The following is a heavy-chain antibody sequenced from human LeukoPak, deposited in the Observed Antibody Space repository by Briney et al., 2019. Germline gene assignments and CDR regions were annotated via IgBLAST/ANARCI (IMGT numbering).Heavy chain of an antibody. CDR2: IVGSGGST. J-gene: IGHJ4*02. CDR3: SKWGDYDVLTGYYDPDF. V-gene: IGHV3-23*01. Sequence: GASLRLSCAASGFTFSNYAMSWVRQAPGKGLEWVSAIVGSGGSTYYADSVKGRFSISRDNSKNTLFLQMNSLRVEDTALYYCSKWGDYDVLTGYYDPDFWGQGTLVTVSS. D-gene: IGHD3-9*01. CDR1: GFTFSNYA.